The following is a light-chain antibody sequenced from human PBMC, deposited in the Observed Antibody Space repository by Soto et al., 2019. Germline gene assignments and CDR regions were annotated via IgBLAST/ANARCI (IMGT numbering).Light chain of an antibody. CDR3: QQYRYYNSPRYS. CDR2: ATS. V-gene: IGKV3-20*01. CDR1: QSVSTNY. J-gene: IGKJ2*03. Sequence: EIVLTQSPGTLSLSPGDRVTLSCRASQSVSTNYFSWYQQKPGQAPRLLIYATSSRAVGIPDRFSGSGSGTDFTLTISRLETEDFAMYYCQQYRYYNSPRYSFGQGTRLEI.